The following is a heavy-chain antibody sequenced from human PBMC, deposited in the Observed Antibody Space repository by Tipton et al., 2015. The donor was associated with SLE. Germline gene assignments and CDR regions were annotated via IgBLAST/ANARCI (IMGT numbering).Heavy chain of an antibody. CDR2: INHSGST. D-gene: IGHD3-3*01. J-gene: IGHJ4*02. Sequence: LRLSCAASGFTFSSYAMSWVRQAPGKGLEWIGEINHSGSTNYNPSLKNRVTISVDTSKNQFSLKLNSMTAADTAVYYCARGRVAPHYWGQGTLVTVSS. V-gene: IGHV4-34*01. CDR3: ARGRVAPHY. CDR1: GFTFSSYA.